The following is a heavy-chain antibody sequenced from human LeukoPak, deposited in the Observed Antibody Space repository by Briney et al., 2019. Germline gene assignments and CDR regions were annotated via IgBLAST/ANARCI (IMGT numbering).Heavy chain of an antibody. CDR3: ARLLAGSGYARDAFDI. J-gene: IGHJ3*02. Sequence: PGGSLRLSCAASGFTFSSYSMMWVRQAPGKGLEWVSYISSSSTTIHYADSVKGRFTISRDNAKNSVYLQMNSLRAEDTAVYYCARLLAGSGYARDAFDIWGQGTMVTVSS. CDR2: ISSSSTTI. CDR1: GFTFSSYS. D-gene: IGHD3-22*01. V-gene: IGHV3-48*01.